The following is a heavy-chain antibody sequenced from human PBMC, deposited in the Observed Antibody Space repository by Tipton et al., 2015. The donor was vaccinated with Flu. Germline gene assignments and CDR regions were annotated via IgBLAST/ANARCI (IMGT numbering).Heavy chain of an antibody. CDR2: INHSGST. CDR3: ARRDYSNYVSEPKNWFDP. J-gene: IGHJ5*02. Sequence: TLSLTCSVYGGSFSGYYWSWIRQPPGKGLEWIGEINHSGSTNYNPSLKSRVTMAVETSKNQFSLKLSSVTAADTAVYYCARRDYSNYVSEPKNWFDPWGQGTLVTVSS. D-gene: IGHD4-11*01. CDR1: GGSFSGYY. V-gene: IGHV4-34*01.